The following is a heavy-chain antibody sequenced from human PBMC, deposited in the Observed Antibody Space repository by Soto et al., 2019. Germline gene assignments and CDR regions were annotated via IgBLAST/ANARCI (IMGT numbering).Heavy chain of an antibody. CDR1: GDSISEYY. V-gene: IGHV4-59*08. CDR2: IYYSGST. Sequence: SETLSLTCTVSGDSISEYYWSWIRQPPGKGLEWIGYIYYSGSTNSNNPSLKSRVAISVETSKNQFSLKLSSVTAAETAVYYCARHSRFGELRSFDYWGQGALVTVPQ. D-gene: IGHD3-10*01. J-gene: IGHJ4*02. CDR3: ARHSRFGELRSFDY.